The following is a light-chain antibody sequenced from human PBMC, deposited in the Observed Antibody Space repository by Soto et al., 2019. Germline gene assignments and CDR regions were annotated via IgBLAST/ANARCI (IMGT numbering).Light chain of an antibody. CDR1: QSVSSY. Sequence: EIVLTQSPATLSLSPGERATLSCRASQSVSSYLAWYQQKPGQAPRLLIYDASNSATGIPARFSGSGSGTDFTLTISSLEPEDFAVYYCQQYGSSPPMYTFGQGTKLEIK. J-gene: IGKJ2*01. CDR3: QQYGSSPPMYT. CDR2: DAS. V-gene: IGKV3-11*01.